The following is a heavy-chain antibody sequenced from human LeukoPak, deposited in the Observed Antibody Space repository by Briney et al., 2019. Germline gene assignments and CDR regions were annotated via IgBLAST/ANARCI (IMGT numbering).Heavy chain of an antibody. Sequence: PGGSLRLSCVASGFTFSSYWMGWVRQAPGKGLEWVANIKQDGSEKHYVDSAKGRFTISRDNAKNSLFLQMDSLRAEDAAVYYCTRDIFDYWGQGTLVTVSS. J-gene: IGHJ4*02. V-gene: IGHV3-7*01. CDR3: TRDIFDY. CDR2: IKQDGSEK. CDR1: GFTFSSYW.